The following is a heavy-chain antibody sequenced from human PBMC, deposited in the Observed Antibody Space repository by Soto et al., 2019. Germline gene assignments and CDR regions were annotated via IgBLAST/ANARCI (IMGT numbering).Heavy chain of an antibody. CDR3: ARATVTTGRIGDFDM. D-gene: IGHD4-17*01. CDR2: ITSSCSYI. CDR1: GFTFSSYS. Sequence: EVQLVESGGGLVKPGGSLRLSCAASGFTFSSYSMNWVRQAPGKGPEWVSSITSSCSYINYADSVKGRFTISRDNAKNSLYLQTNSLRAEDTAVYYCARATVTTGRIGDFDMWGQGTMVTVSS. V-gene: IGHV3-21*01. J-gene: IGHJ3*02.